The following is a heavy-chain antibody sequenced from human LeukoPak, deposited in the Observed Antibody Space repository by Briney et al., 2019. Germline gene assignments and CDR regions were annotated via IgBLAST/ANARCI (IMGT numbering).Heavy chain of an antibody. D-gene: IGHD3-22*01. CDR3: ARFPYDSSGYYPDY. Sequence: ASVKVSCKASGYTFTGYYMHWVRQAPGQGLEWMGRINPNSGGTNYAQKFQGRVTMTRDTSISTAYMELSRLRSDDTAVYYCARFPYDSSGYYPDYWGQGTLVTVSS. J-gene: IGHJ4*02. CDR1: GYTFTGYY. CDR2: INPNSGGT. V-gene: IGHV1-2*06.